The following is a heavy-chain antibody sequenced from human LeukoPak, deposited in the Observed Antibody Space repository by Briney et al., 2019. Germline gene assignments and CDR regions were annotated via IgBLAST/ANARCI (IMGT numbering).Heavy chain of an antibody. Sequence: GASVKVSCKASGYTFTGYYMHWVRQAPGQGLEWMGWINPNSGGTNYAQKFQGRVTMTRDTSISTAYMELSRLRSDDTAVYYCADSPTFPGIAAAGGREGLQNWGQGTLVTVSS. CDR3: ADSPTFPGIAAAGGREGLQN. V-gene: IGHV1-2*02. CDR1: GYTFTGYY. J-gene: IGHJ4*02. CDR2: INPNSGGT. D-gene: IGHD6-13*01.